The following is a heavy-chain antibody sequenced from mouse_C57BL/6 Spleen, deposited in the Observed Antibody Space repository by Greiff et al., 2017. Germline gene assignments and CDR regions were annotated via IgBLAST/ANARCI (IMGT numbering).Heavy chain of an antibody. D-gene: IGHD2-4*01. CDR3: ARRDYDEAWFAY. Sequence: QVQLQQPGAELVKPGASVKMSCKASGYTFNSYWITWVKQRPGQGLEWIGDIYPGSGSTNYNEKFKSKATLTVDTSSSTAYMQLSSLTSEDSAVYYCARRDYDEAWFAYWGQGTLVTVSA. CDR2: IYPGSGST. J-gene: IGHJ3*01. V-gene: IGHV1-55*01. CDR1: GYTFNSYW.